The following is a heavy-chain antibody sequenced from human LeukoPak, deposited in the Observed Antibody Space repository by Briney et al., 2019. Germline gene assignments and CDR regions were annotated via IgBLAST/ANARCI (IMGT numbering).Heavy chain of an antibody. CDR2: ISSDGSSK. J-gene: IGHJ4*02. Sequence: GGSLRLSCVVSGFTFRNAGMHRVRQAPGRGLEWVAVISSDGSSKYYTGSVKGRFTISRDDSKNTLYLEMNSLRAEDTAVYYCAKDKGRKFFDYWGQXTLVTASS. CDR1: GFTFRNAG. V-gene: IGHV3-30*18. CDR3: AKDKGRKFFDY.